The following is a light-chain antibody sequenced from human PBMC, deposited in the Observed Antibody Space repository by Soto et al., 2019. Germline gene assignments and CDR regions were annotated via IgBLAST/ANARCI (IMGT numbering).Light chain of an antibody. CDR2: EVN. V-gene: IGLV2-18*02. CDR3: SSYTISSTYV. J-gene: IGLJ1*01. CDR1: SSDVGSYNR. Sequence: QSVLTQPPSVSGSPGQSVAISCTGTSSDVGSYNRVSWYQQSPGTAPKLIICEVNNRPSGVPDRFSGSKSGNTASLTISGLQAEDEADYYCSSYTISSTYVFGTGTKVTVL.